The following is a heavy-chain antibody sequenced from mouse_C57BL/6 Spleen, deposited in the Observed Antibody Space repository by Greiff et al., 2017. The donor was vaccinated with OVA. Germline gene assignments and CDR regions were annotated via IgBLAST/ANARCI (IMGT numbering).Heavy chain of an antibody. Sequence: EVQLVESGGGLVKPGGSLKLSCAASGFTFSDYGMHWVRQAPEKGLEWVAYISSGSSTIYYADTVKGRFTIARDNAKNTLFLQMPSVRSEDTAMYYCARITGTGFDYWGQGTTLTVSS. J-gene: IGHJ2*01. CDR3: ARITGTGFDY. CDR1: GFTFSDYG. CDR2: ISSGSSTI. V-gene: IGHV5-17*01. D-gene: IGHD4-1*01.